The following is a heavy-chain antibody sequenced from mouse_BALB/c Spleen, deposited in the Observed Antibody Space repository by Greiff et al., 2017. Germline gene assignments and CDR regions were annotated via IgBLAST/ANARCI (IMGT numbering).Heavy chain of an antibody. CDR3: ARVEGEAWFAY. Sequence: EVNLVESGGGLVKPGGSLKLSCAASGFTFSSYAMSWVRQTPEKRLEWVASISSGGSTYYPDSVKGRFTISRDNARNILYLQMSSLRSEDTAMYYCARVEGEAWFAYWGQGTLVTVSA. V-gene: IGHV5-6-5*01. CDR1: GFTFSSYA. CDR2: ISSGGST. J-gene: IGHJ3*01.